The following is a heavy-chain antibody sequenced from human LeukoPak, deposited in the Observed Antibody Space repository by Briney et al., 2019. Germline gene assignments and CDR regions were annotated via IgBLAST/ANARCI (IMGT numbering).Heavy chain of an antibody. V-gene: IGHV5-51*01. Sequence: GESLKISCKGSGYSFPTYWIGWVRQMPGQGLEWLGIINPGDSDIRYSPSFQGQVTISVDKSISTAYLQWSSLKASDTAMYYCARLRTVTTSGFDYWGQGTLVTVSS. CDR2: INPGDSDI. CDR3: ARLRTVTTSGFDY. D-gene: IGHD4-17*01. CDR1: GYSFPTYW. J-gene: IGHJ4*02.